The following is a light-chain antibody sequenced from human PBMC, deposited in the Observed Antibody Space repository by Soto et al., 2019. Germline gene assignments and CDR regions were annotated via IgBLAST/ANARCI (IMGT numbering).Light chain of an antibody. J-gene: IGKJ1*01. V-gene: IGKV3-15*01. CDR2: GAS. Sequence: EIVMTQSPATVSVSPGERATLSCRASQSVSSNLAWYQQKLGQAPRLLIYGASTRATGIPARFSGSGSWTEFTLTISSLQSEDFAVYFCQQYNNWPETFGQGTKVEIK. CDR3: QQYNNWPET. CDR1: QSVSSN.